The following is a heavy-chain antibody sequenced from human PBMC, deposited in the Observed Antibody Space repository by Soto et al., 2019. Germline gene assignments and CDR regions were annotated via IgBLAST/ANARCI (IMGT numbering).Heavy chain of an antibody. CDR2: IYYSGST. J-gene: IGHJ6*02. V-gene: IGHV4-30-4*01. CDR3: ARVDILTGYYTPYYYGMDV. CDR1: GGSISSGDYY. Sequence: QVQLQESGPGLVKPSQTLSLTCTVSGGSISSGDYYWSWIRQPPGKGLEWIGYIYYSGSTYYNPSLKIRVTISVDTSKNQFSLKLSSVTAADTAVYYCARVDILTGYYTPYYYGMDVWGQGTTVTVSS. D-gene: IGHD3-9*01.